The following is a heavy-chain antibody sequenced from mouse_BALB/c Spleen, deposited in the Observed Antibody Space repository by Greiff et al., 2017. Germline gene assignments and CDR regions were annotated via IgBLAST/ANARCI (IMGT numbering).Heavy chain of an antibody. J-gene: IGHJ2*01. CDR1: GFTFSSYA. CDR2: ISSGGSYT. D-gene: IGHD1-1*01. V-gene: IGHV5-9-3*01. Sequence: EVQLVESGGGLVKPGGSLKLSCAASGFTFSSYAMSWVRQTPEKRLEWVATISSGGSYTYYPDSVKGRFTISRDNAKNNLYLQMSSLKSEDTAMYYCARDYYGSSYYFDYWGQGTTLTVSS. CDR3: ARDYYGSSYYFDY.